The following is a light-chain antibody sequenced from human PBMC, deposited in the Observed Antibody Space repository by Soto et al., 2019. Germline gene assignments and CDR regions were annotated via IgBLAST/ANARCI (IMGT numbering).Light chain of an antibody. CDR2: AAS. V-gene: IGKV1-9*01. CDR1: QGISPY. Sequence: IPLTQSPSSLSASVGDRVTLTCRASQGISPYLAWYQQNPGKAPKLLIYAASTLQSGVPSRFSGSGSGTDFTLTIDSLQPEDFATYYCQQLNAYPITLGQGTRLEIK. J-gene: IGKJ5*01. CDR3: QQLNAYPIT.